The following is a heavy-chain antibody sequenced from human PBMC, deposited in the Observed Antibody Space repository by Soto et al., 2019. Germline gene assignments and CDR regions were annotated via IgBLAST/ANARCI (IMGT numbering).Heavy chain of an antibody. V-gene: IGHV3-30*03. CDR1: GFTFSSYG. Sequence: PGGSLRLSCAASGFTFSSYGMHWVRQAPGKGLEWVAVISYDGSNKYYADSVKGRFTISRDNSKNTLYLQMNSLRAEDTAVYYCASGRLAAAVLNYWGQGTLVTVSS. J-gene: IGHJ4*02. CDR3: ASGRLAAAVLNY. CDR2: ISYDGSNK. D-gene: IGHD6-13*01.